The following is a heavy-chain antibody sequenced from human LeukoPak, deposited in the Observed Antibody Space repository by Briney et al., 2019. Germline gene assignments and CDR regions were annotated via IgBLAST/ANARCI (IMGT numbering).Heavy chain of an antibody. J-gene: IGHJ3*02. CDR3: ARAPTQRITIFGVGAFDI. D-gene: IGHD3-3*01. CDR1: GYTFTGYY. Sequence: ASVKVSCKASGYTFTGYYMHCVRQAPGQGLEWMGWINPNSGGTNYAQKFQGRVTMTRDTSISTAYMELSRLRSDDTAVYYCARAPTQRITIFGVGAFDIWGQGTMVTVSS. CDR2: INPNSGGT. V-gene: IGHV1-2*02.